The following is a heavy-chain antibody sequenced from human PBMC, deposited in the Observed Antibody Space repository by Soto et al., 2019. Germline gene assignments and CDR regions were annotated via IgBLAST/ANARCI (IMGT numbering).Heavy chain of an antibody. J-gene: IGHJ4*02. CDR3: AREPQWLVQAGVDY. V-gene: IGHV1-3*01. CDR2: INAGNGNT. Sequence: QVQLVQSGAEVKKPGASVKVSCKASGYTFTSYAMHWVRQAPGQRLEWMGWINAGNGNTKYSQKFQGSVTITRDTSASTAYMELSSLRSEDTAVYYCAREPQWLVQAGVDYWGQGTMVTVSS. CDR1: GYTFTSYA. D-gene: IGHD6-19*01.